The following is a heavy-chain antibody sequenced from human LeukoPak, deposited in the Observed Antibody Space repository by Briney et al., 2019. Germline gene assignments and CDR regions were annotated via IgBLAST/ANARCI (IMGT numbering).Heavy chain of an antibody. Sequence: ASVKVSCKASGYTFTSYDINWVRQATGQGLEWMGWMNPNSGNTGYAQKFQGRVTMTRDMSTSTVYMELSSLRSEDTAVYYCARDKEVGFDPWGQGTLVTVSS. D-gene: IGHD2-15*01. CDR2: MNPNSGNT. J-gene: IGHJ5*02. CDR1: GYTFTSYD. V-gene: IGHV1-8*01. CDR3: ARDKEVGFDP.